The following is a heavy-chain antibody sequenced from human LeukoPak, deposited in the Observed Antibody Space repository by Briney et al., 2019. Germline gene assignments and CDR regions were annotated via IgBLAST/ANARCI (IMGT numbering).Heavy chain of an antibody. J-gene: IGHJ4*02. V-gene: IGHV3-48*04. Sequence: PGGSLRLSCAASGFTFSSNGMNWVRQAPGKGLEWVSYISATGGTIYYADSVKGRFTISRDNAKNSLYLQVNSLRAEDTAVYYCASPGSGLLWFGEDYWGQGTLVTVSS. CDR1: GFTFSSNG. CDR3: ASPGSGLLWFGEDY. D-gene: IGHD3-10*01. CDR2: ISATGGTI.